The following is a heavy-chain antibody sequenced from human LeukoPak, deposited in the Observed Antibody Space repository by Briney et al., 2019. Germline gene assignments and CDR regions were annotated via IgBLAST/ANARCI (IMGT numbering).Heavy chain of an antibody. CDR3: ARPSEDYGDYGGYFDS. CDR2: ISSDHSST. Sequence: PRGSLRLSCVASGFTFSRYCMHWVRQAPRKELVWVSRISSDHSSTNYADSVKVRCTVSRDNAKNTLYLQMNNLRAEDTAVYYCARPSEDYGDYGGYFDSWGQGTLVTVSS. CDR1: GFTFSRYC. V-gene: IGHV3-74*01. J-gene: IGHJ4*02. D-gene: IGHD4-17*01.